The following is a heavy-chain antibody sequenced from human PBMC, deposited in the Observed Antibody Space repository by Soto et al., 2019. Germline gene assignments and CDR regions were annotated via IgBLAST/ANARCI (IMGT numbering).Heavy chain of an antibody. V-gene: IGHV3-23*01. Sequence: EVQLLESGGGLVQPGGSLRLSCAASGFTFSRFAMNWVRQAPGKGLEWVSGIGGSGGTTYYADSVKGRFTISRDNSKNKLFMQMNSLRAEDTAVYYCAKDSLGDYYYYGLDVWGQGTTVTVSS. J-gene: IGHJ6*02. CDR2: IGGSGGTT. D-gene: IGHD2-15*01. CDR3: AKDSLGDYYYYGLDV. CDR1: GFTFSRFA.